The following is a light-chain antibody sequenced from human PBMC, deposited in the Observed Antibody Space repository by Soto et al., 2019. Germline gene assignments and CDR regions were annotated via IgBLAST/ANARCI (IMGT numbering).Light chain of an antibody. CDR1: QSFRGL. CDR2: DAY. CDR3: QQRHMWPIT. V-gene: IGKV3-11*01. J-gene: IGKJ5*01. Sequence: EVVLTQSPVTLSLSPGERATLSCRASQSFRGLLAWYQQKPGQAPRLLIYDAYNMATGIPPRFSGSGSGTDFTLTISSLEPEDSAVSYCQQRHMWPITFGQGTRLEI.